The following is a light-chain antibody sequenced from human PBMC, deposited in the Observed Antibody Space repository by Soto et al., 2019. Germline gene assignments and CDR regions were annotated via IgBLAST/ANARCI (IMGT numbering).Light chain of an antibody. Sequence: QLVLTQPPSVTGAPGQRVTISCTGTNSNIGAGYDVHWYQQFPGKAPKLLISAYTNRPSGIPDRFSGSKSGTSASLAITGLQAEDEADFYCQSYDSSFNGLIFGVGTKLTVL. CDR2: AYT. J-gene: IGLJ2*01. CDR1: NSNIGAGYD. CDR3: QSYDSSFNGLI. V-gene: IGLV1-40*01.